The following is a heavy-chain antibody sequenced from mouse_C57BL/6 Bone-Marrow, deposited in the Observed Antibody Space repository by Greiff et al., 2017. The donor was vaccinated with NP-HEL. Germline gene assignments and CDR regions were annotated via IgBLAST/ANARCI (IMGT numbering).Heavy chain of an antibody. CDR1: GYAFSSSW. V-gene: IGHV1-82*01. CDR3: ARGLRWYFDV. D-gene: IGHD2-2*01. CDR2: IYPGDGDT. J-gene: IGHJ1*03. Sequence: VQLQQSGPELVKPGASVKISCKASGYAFSSSWMNWVKQRPGKGLEWIGRIYPGDGDTNYNGKFKGKATLTADKSSSTAYMQLSSLTSEDSAVYFCARGLRWYFDVWGTGTPVTVSS.